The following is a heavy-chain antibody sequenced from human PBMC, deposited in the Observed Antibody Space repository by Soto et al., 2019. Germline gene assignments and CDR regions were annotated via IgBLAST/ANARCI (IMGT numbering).Heavy chain of an antibody. CDR1: GGSISSGGNY. V-gene: IGHV4-31*03. CDR3: ARESGNYNWFDP. D-gene: IGHD3-10*01. Sequence: SETLSLTCTVSGGSISSGGNYWTWIRQHPGKGLEWIGYIYYSGSTYYNPSLKSRLTISVDTSKNQFSLKLSSVTAADTAVYYCARESGNYNWFDPWGQGTTVTVSS. CDR2: IYYSGST. J-gene: IGHJ5*01.